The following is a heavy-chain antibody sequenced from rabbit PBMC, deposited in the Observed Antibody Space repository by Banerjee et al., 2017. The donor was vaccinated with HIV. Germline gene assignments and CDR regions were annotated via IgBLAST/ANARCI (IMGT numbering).Heavy chain of an antibody. D-gene: IGHD7-1*01. CDR3: ARYPYGDTTGYTSFNL. CDR1: GFSFSSSYG. V-gene: IGHV1S45*01. J-gene: IGHJ4*01. CDR2: IDPGKGST. Sequence: QEQLEESGGDLVKPEGSLTLTCTASGFSFSSSYGMCWVRQAPGKGLEWIGCIDPGKGSTVYASWAKGRFTISKTSSTTVTLQMTSLTAADTATYFWARYPYGDTTGYTSFNLWGPGTLVTVS.